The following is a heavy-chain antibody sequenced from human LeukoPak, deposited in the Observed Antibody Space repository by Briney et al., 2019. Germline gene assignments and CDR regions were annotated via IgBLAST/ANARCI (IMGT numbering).Heavy chain of an antibody. CDR3: ARAVQQLPYYYYYYYMDV. Sequence: ASVKVSCKASGYSFTSYDINWVRQATGQGLEWMGWMNPNSGNTGYAQKFQGRVTMTRNTSISTAYMELSSLRSEDTAVYYCARAVQQLPYYYYYYYMDVWGKGTTVTASS. CDR1: GYSFTSYD. V-gene: IGHV1-8*01. J-gene: IGHJ6*03. D-gene: IGHD6-13*01. CDR2: MNPNSGNT.